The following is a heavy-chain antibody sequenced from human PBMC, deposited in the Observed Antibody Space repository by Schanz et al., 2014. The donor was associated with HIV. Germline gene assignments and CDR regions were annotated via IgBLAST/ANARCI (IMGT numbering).Heavy chain of an antibody. D-gene: IGHD3-22*01. Sequence: QLVESGGGVAQPGRSLRLSCATSGFTFSSYGMHWVRQAPGKGLEWVAGISYDGRNKYYADSVKGRFTISRDNSKNTLYLQMNSLRAEDTAVYYCAKDPNDREKAFDYWGQGTLVTVSS. CDR2: ISYDGRNK. CDR3: AKDPNDREKAFDY. V-gene: IGHV3-30*18. CDR1: GFTFSSYG. J-gene: IGHJ4*02.